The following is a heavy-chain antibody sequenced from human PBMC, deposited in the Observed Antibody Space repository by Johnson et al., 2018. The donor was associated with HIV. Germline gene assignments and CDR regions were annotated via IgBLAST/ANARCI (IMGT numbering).Heavy chain of an antibody. CDR2: MSYDGSNK. V-gene: IGHV3-30*03. CDR1: GFTFDDYG. D-gene: IGHD3-3*01. J-gene: IGHJ3*01. CDR3: TSFPLITIFGVVILDKDAFDV. Sequence: QVQLVESGGGVVRPGGSLRLSCAASGFTFDDYGMSWVRQASGKGLEWVAVMSYDGSNKYYADSVKGRFPISPDNSKNTLYLQMNSLKTEDTAVYYCTSFPLITIFGVVILDKDAFDVWGQGTMVTVSS.